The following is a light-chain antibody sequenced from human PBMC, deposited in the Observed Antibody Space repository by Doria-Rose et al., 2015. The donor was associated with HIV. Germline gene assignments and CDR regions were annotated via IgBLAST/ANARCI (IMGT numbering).Light chain of an antibody. J-gene: IGKJ1*01. V-gene: IGKV3-20*01. CDR2: DGS. Sequence: EIVMTQSPGTLSLSPGERATLSCRASQSFSSTYLAWYQQKPGQAPSLLIYDGSTRATGIPDRFSASGSGTDFTLTINRLEPEDFXLYYCHQYGTSWTFGQGTKVEI. CDR3: HQYGTSWT. CDR1: QSFSSTY.